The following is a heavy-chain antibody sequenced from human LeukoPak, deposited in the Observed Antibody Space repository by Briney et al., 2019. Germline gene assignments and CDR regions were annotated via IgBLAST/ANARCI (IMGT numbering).Heavy chain of an antibody. J-gene: IGHJ4*02. Sequence: SETLSLTCTVSGYSISSGYYWGWIRQPPGKGLEWIGSIYHSGSTYYNPSLKSRVTISVDTSKNQFSLKLSSVTAADTAVYYCAREYYDYVWGSHYYFDYWGQGTLVTVSS. CDR2: IYHSGST. V-gene: IGHV4-38-2*02. CDR3: AREYYDYVWGSHYYFDY. CDR1: GYSISSGYY. D-gene: IGHD3-16*01.